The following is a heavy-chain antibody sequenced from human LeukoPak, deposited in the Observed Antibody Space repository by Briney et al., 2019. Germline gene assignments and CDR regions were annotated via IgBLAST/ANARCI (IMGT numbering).Heavy chain of an antibody. D-gene: IGHD3-10*01. J-gene: IGHJ1*01. Sequence: SETLSLTCTVSGGSISSSSYYWGWIRQPPGKGLEWIGFIYYSGSTKYNPSLKSRVTISVDTSKNQFSLKLTSVTAADTAVYYCARYGSGSYSDDHFQHWGQGTLVTVSS. CDR3: ARYGSGSYSDDHFQH. CDR1: GGSISSSSYY. CDR2: IYYSGST. V-gene: IGHV4-61*05.